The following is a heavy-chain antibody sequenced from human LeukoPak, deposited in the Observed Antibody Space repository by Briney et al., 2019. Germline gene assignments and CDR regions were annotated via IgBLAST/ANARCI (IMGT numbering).Heavy chain of an antibody. CDR3: ATGGYSYGYDY. J-gene: IGHJ4*02. CDR2: INHSGST. CDR1: GGSFSGYY. Sequence: SETLSLTCAVYGGSFSGYYWSWIRQPPGKGLEWIGEINHSGSTNYNPSLKSPVTISLDTSKNQFSLKLSSVTAADTAVYYCATGGYSYGYDYWGQGTLVTVSS. D-gene: IGHD5-18*01. V-gene: IGHV4-34*01.